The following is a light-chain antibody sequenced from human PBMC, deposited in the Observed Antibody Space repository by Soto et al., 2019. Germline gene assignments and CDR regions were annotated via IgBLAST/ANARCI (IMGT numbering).Light chain of an antibody. CDR1: SSDVGGFNY. V-gene: IGLV2-8*01. J-gene: IGLJ2*01. CDR2: GVS. CDR3: SSYAGSNNLVI. Sequence: QSALTQPPSASGSPGQSVTISCTGTSSDVGGFNYVYWYQQHPGKAPKLMIYGVSQRPSGVPDRFSASKSGNTASLTVSGLQAEDEADYYCSSYAGSNNLVIFGGGTKVTVL.